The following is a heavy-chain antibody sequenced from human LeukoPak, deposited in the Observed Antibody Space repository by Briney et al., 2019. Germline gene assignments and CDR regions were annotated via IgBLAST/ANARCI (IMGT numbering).Heavy chain of an antibody. CDR2: ISGSGGST. D-gene: IGHD3-10*01. CDR3: ARDFAREFTIDY. Sequence: GGSLRLSCAASGFTFSSYAMSWVRQAPGKGLEWVSAISGSGGSTYYADSVKGRFTISRDNAKNSLFLQMNSLRAEDTAVYYCARDFAREFTIDYWGQGTLVTVSS. CDR1: GFTFSSYA. J-gene: IGHJ4*02. V-gene: IGHV3-23*01.